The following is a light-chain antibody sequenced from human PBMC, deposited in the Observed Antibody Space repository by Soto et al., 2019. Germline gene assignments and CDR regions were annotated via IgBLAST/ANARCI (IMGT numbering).Light chain of an antibody. CDR1: QSINREF. J-gene: IGKJ2*01. CDR3: QQSYSTPYT. Sequence: EIILTQSPGTLSVSPGERATLSCRGSQSINREFLAWYQQKPGQAPRLLMFQTSTRASGVPDRFSGSGSGTDFTLTINGLEPEDSATSYCQQSYSTPYTFGQGTKLEIK. CDR2: QTS. V-gene: IGKV3D-20*02.